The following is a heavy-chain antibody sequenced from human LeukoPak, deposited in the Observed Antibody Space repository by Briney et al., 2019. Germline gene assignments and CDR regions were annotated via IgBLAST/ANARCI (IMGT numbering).Heavy chain of an antibody. D-gene: IGHD6-13*01. J-gene: IGHJ4*02. CDR1: GFTFSSYA. CDR3: AKVGSSSRAFDY. Sequence: GGSLRLSCAASGFTFSSYAMSWVRQAPGKGLEWVSAISGSGGSTYYAGSVKGRFTISRDNSKNTLYLQMNSLRAEDTAVYYCAKVGSSSRAFDYWGQGTLVTVSS. V-gene: IGHV3-23*01. CDR2: ISGSGGST.